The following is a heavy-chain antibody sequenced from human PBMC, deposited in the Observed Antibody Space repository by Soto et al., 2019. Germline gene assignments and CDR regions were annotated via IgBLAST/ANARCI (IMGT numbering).Heavy chain of an antibody. CDR3: GRVYCSGGSCYPLDY. CDR2: INSDGSST. CDR1: GFTFSSYW. V-gene: IGHV3-74*01. Sequence: EVQLVESGGGLVQPGGSLRLSCAASGFTFSSYWMHWVRQAPGKGLVWVSRINSDGSSTSYADSVKGRFTISRDNAKNTLYLQMNSLRAEDTAVYYCGRVYCSGGSCYPLDYWGQGTLVTVSS. D-gene: IGHD2-15*01. J-gene: IGHJ4*02.